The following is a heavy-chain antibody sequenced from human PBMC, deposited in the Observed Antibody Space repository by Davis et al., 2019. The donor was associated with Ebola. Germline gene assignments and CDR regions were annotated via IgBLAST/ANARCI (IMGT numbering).Heavy chain of an antibody. CDR3: ARDRLAVAASYFDY. D-gene: IGHD6-19*01. CDR1: GFTFSSYA. V-gene: IGHV3-30-3*01. J-gene: IGHJ4*02. Sequence: PGGSLRLSCAASGFTFSSYAMHWVRQAPGKGLEWVAVISYDGSNKYYADSVKGRFTISRDNSKNTLYLQMNSLRAEDTAVYYCARDRLAVAASYFDYWGQGTLVTVSS. CDR2: ISYDGSNK.